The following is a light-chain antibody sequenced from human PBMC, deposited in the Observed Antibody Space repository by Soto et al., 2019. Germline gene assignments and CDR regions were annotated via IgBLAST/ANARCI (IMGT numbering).Light chain of an antibody. CDR2: GAS. J-gene: IGKJ1*01. V-gene: IGKV3-15*01. Sequence: ETVMTQSPATLSVSPGGRATISCRASQSISDTLAWYQQKPGQAPRLPIHGASTRATCFPARVSGSGSGTDFTLTSSSLQSEDFAIYYCQQYHNWPWTFGQGTKVDIK. CDR3: QQYHNWPWT. CDR1: QSISDT.